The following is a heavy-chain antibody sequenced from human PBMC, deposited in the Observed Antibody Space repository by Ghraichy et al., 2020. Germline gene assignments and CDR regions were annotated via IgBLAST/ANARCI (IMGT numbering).Heavy chain of an antibody. D-gene: IGHD3-22*01. CDR2: INHSGST. Sequence: SETLSLTCAVYGGSFSGYYWSWIRQPPGKGLEWIGEINHSGSTNYNPSLKSRVTISVDTSKNQFSLKLSSVTAADTAVYYCARGPRRAAAEVGVEDSSGLLGYWGQGTLVTVSS. J-gene: IGHJ4*02. CDR1: GGSFSGYY. V-gene: IGHV4-34*01. CDR3: ARGPRRAAAEVGVEDSSGLLGY.